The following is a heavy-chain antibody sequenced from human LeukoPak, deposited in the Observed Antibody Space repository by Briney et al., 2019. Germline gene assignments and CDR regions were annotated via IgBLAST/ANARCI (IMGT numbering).Heavy chain of an antibody. CDR2: VNSDGSST. CDR3: ARILTSSIVQPFDY. D-gene: IGHD1-26*01. CDR1: GFTFSNYW. V-gene: IGHV3-74*01. Sequence: GGSLRLSCAASGFTFSNYWMHWVRQAPGKGLVWVSRVNSDGSSTSSADSVKGRFTISRDNAKNTLYLQMNSLRAEDTAVYYCARILTSSIVQPFDYWGQGTLVTVSS. J-gene: IGHJ4*02.